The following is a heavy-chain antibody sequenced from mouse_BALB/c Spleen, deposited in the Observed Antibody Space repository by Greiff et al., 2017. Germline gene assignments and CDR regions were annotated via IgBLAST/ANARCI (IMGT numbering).Heavy chain of an antibody. Sequence: VKLVESGPGLVQPSQSLSITCTVSGFSLTSYGVHWVRQSPGKGLEWLGVIWSGGSTDYNAAFISRLSISKDNSKSQVFFKMNSLQANDTAIYYCARNYGSSYWFAYWGQGTLVTVSA. D-gene: IGHD1-1*01. CDR2: IWSGGST. CDR3: ARNYGSSYWFAY. V-gene: IGHV2-2*02. CDR1: GFSLTSYG. J-gene: IGHJ3*01.